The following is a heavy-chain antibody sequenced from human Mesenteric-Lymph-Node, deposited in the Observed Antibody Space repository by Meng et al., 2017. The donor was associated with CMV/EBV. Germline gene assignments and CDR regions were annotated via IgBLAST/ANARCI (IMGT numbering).Heavy chain of an antibody. V-gene: IGHV4-39*01. D-gene: IGHD3-10*01. CDR3: ARPHYYGSGSSPWFDP. CDR1: GGSISSSSDY. CDR2: IYYSGST. Sequence: QLQLQESGPGLVKPSETLSLTGTFSGGSISSSSDYWGWIRQPPGKGLEWIGSIYYSGSTYYNPSLKSRVTISVDTSKNQFSLKLSSVTAADTAVYYCARPHYYGSGSSPWFDPWGQGTLVTVSS. J-gene: IGHJ5*02.